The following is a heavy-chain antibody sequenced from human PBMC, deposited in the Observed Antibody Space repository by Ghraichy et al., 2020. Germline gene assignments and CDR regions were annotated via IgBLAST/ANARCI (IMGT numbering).Heavy chain of an antibody. J-gene: IGHJ6*02. D-gene: IGHD6-19*01. CDR2: IDWDADK. CDR3: ARGKSEGWLAQGGDYYHYYYTMDV. Sequence: SGPTLVKPTQTLTLTCTFSGFSLSTSGMCVSWIRQPPGKALEWLARIDWDADKSYSTSLKTRLTVSKDTSKNQVVLTMTNMDPVDTATYYCARGKSEGWLAQGGDYYHYYYTMDVWGQGTTVTVSS. V-gene: IGHV2-70*11. CDR1: GFSLSTSGMC.